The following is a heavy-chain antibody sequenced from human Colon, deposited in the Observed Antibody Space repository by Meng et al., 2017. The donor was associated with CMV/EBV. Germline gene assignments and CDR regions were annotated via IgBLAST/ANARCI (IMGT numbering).Heavy chain of an antibody. V-gene: IGHV3-30-3*01. CDR1: GFTFSTYA. D-gene: IGHD5-18*01. CDR3: ARGNGYSYGFSYLGH. Sequence: GESLKISCATSGFTFSTYAMSWVRQAPGKGLEWVAVISSDGSNKFYTDSVKGRFTISRDNSENALYLQMNSLKPEDTAIYYCARGNGYSYGFSYLGHWGQGTLVTVSS. CDR2: ISSDGSNK. J-gene: IGHJ4*02.